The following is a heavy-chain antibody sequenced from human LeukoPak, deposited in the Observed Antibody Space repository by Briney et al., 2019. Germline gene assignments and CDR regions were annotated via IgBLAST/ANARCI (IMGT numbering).Heavy chain of an antibody. D-gene: IGHD2-2*01. CDR2: IRSKTYGGTT. Sequence: GGSLRLSCAASGFTFSSYGMHWVRQAPGKGLEWVGLIRSKTYGGTTEYAASVKGRFTISRDDSKSIAYLQMNSLKTEDTAVYYCTRDLGYCSSTSCYDNNWFDPWGQGTLVTVSS. CDR1: GFTFSSYG. J-gene: IGHJ5*02. V-gene: IGHV3-49*04. CDR3: TRDLGYCSSTSCYDNNWFDP.